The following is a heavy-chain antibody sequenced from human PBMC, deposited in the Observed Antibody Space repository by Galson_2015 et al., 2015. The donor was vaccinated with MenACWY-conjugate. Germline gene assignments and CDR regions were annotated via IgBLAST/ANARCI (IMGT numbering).Heavy chain of an antibody. CDR1: GFTFSTYR. CDR2: ISSDSSYI. J-gene: IGHJ5*02. Sequence: SLRLSCAASGFTFSTYRMNWVRQAPGKGLEWVSSISSDSSYIYYADSVKGRFTISRDNAKDSVYLQMNSLRAEDTAVYYCARRGSALDGRPGSFDPWGQGTLVTVSS. D-gene: IGHD1-1*01. V-gene: IGHV3-21*01. CDR3: ARRGSALDGRPGSFDP.